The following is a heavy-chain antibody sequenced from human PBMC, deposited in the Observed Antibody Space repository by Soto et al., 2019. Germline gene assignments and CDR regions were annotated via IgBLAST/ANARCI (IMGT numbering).Heavy chain of an antibody. CDR3: ASSSYDLVCYYYYYGMDV. J-gene: IGHJ6*02. D-gene: IGHD3-3*01. CDR2: IDPSDSYT. V-gene: IGHV5-10-1*01. Sequence: GESLKISCKGSGYSFTIYWISWVRQMPGKGLEWMGRIDPSDSYTNYSPSFQGHVTISADKSISTAYLQWSSLKASDTAMYYCASSSYDLVCYYYYYGMDVWGQGTTVTVSS. CDR1: GYSFTIYW.